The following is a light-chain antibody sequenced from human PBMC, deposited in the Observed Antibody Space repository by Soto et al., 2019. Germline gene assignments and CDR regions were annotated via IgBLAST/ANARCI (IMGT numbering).Light chain of an antibody. Sequence: EILMTQSPATLSVSPGDRATLSCRASQSVSNNLAWYQQRPGQAPMLLIYGASTRATGIPARFSGSGYGTEFTLTISSLQSEDFAVYYCQQYNDWPPWTFGQGTKVDIK. CDR1: QSVSNN. J-gene: IGKJ1*01. CDR2: GAS. V-gene: IGKV3-15*01. CDR3: QQYNDWPPWT.